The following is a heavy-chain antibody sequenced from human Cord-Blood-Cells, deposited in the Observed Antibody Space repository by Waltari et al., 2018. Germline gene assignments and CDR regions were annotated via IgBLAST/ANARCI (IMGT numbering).Heavy chain of an antibody. Sequence: EVQLVESGGGLIKSGGSLRLSCAASGFTVSSHYMSWVSQAPGKGLEWVSVSYSGGSTYYADSVKGRFTISRDNSKNTLYLQMNSLRAEDTAVYYCASKMASDAFDIWGQGTMVTVSS. CDR2: SYSGGST. V-gene: IGHV3-53*01. CDR3: ASKMASDAFDI. CDR1: GFTVSSHY. J-gene: IGHJ3*02. D-gene: IGHD2-8*01.